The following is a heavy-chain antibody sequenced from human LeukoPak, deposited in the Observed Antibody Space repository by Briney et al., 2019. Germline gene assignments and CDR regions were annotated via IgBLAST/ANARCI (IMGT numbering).Heavy chain of an antibody. J-gene: IGHJ5*02. Sequence: PSETLSLTCSVSGVSISSHYWSWIRQPAGKGLEWIGRFYSSGLTNYNPYLKGRVTVSVDTSKNQFFLELTSVIAADTAVYYCARDFGTLPGVPTWFDPWGQGTLVTVSS. CDR2: FYSSGLT. CDR1: GVSISSHY. CDR3: ARDFGTLPGVPTWFDP. V-gene: IGHV4-4*07. D-gene: IGHD1-14*01.